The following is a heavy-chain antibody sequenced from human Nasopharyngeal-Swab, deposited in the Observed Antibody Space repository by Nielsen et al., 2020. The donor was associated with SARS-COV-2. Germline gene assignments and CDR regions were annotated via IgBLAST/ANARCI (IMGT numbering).Heavy chain of an antibody. CDR3: ARSRNYYYYMDV. CDR2: LYSGGNT. CDR1: GFTVSSYY. Sequence: GGSLRLSWAASGFTVSSYYMKWVRHTPGKGLEWILVLYSGGNTYYAGAVKGRFTITRDNSKSTLYLQMNNLRAEDTAVYYCARSRNYYYYMDVWGKGTTVTVSS. J-gene: IGHJ6*03. V-gene: IGHV3-66*01.